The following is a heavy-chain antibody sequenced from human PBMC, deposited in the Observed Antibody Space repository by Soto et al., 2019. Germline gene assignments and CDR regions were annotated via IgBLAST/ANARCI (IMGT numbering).Heavy chain of an antibody. Sequence: SETLSLTCTVSGGSISSGGYYWSWIRQHPGKGLEWIGYIYYSGSTYYNPSLKSRVTISVDTSKNQFSLKLSSVTAADTAVYYCARLIYVVVVPAAIRFPENWFDPWGQGTLVTVSS. CDR1: GGSISSGGYY. J-gene: IGHJ5*02. V-gene: IGHV4-31*03. D-gene: IGHD2-2*02. CDR2: IYYSGST. CDR3: ARLIYVVVVPAAIRFPENWFDP.